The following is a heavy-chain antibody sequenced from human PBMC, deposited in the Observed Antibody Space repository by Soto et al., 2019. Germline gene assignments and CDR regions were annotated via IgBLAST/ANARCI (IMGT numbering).Heavy chain of an antibody. V-gene: IGHV4-30-4*01. Sequence: SETLSLTCTVSGGSISSGGYYWSWIRHPPGKGLEWIGYIYYSGSTYYNPSLKSRVTISVDTSKNQFSLKLSSVTAADTAVYYCARDRYSSSYLWFDPWGQGTLVTAPQ. J-gene: IGHJ5*02. D-gene: IGHD6-13*01. CDR3: ARDRYSSSYLWFDP. CDR2: IYYSGST. CDR1: GGSISSGGYY.